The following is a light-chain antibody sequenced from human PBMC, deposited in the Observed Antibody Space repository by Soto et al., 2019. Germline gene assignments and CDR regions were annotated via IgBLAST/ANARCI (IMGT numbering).Light chain of an antibody. CDR1: QSISTY. V-gene: IGKV1-39*01. CDR3: QQSYSSPPWT. J-gene: IGKJ1*01. Sequence: DIQMTQSPSSLFASVGDRVTISCRASQSISTYLIWYQQKPGTAPRLLSYRASSVQSGVPPRFSGSGSGRDFTLTISSLRPKDIATYFCQQSYSSPPWTFGKGTKVEVK. CDR2: RAS.